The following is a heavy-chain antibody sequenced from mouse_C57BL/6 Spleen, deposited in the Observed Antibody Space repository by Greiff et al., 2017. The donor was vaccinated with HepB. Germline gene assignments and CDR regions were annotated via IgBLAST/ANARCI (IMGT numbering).Heavy chain of an antibody. CDR2: IYPRDGST. J-gene: IGHJ1*03. V-gene: IGHV1-78*01. CDR3: ARCLYYGSGLYWYFDV. CDR1: GYTFTDHT. Sequence: VKLVESDAELVKPGASVKISCKVSGYTFTDHTIHWMKQRPGQGLEWIGYIYPRDGSTKYNEKFKGKATLTADTSSRTAYMQLNSLTSEDSAVYFCARCLYYGSGLYWYFDVWGTGTTVTVSS. D-gene: IGHD1-1*01.